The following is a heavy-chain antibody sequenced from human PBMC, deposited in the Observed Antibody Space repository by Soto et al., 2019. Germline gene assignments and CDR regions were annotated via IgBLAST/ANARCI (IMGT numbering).Heavy chain of an antibody. CDR2: VDQSGTT. V-gene: IGHV4-39*02. Sequence: ETLTRSCAVAGGSIRSSAYHWGWVRQPPGEGLEWLGSVDQSGTTYYNPSLNRRVTISLDTSKSHFSLKVTSATAADTAVYYCARRMNVAGGWFDSWGQGTQVTVSS. D-gene: IGHD1-1*01. CDR1: GGSIRSSAYH. CDR3: ARRMNVAGGWFDS. J-gene: IGHJ5*01.